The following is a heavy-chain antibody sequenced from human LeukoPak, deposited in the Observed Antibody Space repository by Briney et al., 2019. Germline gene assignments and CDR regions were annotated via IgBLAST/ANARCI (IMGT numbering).Heavy chain of an antibody. CDR2: IFPSDSDT. CDR1: GYSFTTYW. D-gene: IGHD3-22*01. J-gene: IGHJ4*02. Sequence: GESLKISCKGSGYSFTTYWIGWVRQMPGKGLEWMGIIFPSDSDTRYSPSFQGQVTISADKSISTAYLQWSSLKASDTAMYYCARGDHSEKYYDSSGYYSSFDYWGQGTLVTVSS. CDR3: ARGDHSEKYYDSSGYYSSFDY. V-gene: IGHV5-51*01.